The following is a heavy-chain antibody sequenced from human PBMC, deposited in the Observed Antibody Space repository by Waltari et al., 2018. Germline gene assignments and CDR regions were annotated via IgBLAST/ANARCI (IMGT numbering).Heavy chain of an antibody. J-gene: IGHJ4*02. CDR2: TYYSVST. D-gene: IGHD2-2*01. CDR1: GGSISSSSYY. V-gene: IGHV4-39*07. CDR3: ARMVRGYCSSTSCHTDH. Sequence: QLQLQESGPGLVKPSETLSLTCTVSGGSISSSSYYWGWVRQPPGKGLGWIGSTYYSVSTYDDPSRNSRDTITVDTTKNQLFLRVSSVTAADTAVFYCARMVRGYCSSTSCHTDHWGQGTLVTVSS.